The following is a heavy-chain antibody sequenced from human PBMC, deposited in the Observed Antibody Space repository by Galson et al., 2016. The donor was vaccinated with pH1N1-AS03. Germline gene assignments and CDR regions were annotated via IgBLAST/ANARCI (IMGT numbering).Heavy chain of an antibody. D-gene: IGHD3-10*01. Sequence: SVKVSCKASGYTFSTYGVSWVRQAPGQGLEWMGWISGYDDDTNYAQNVAGRVTMTTDKSTSTVYMELRSLRSDDTAMYFCARVGDPLGTWGQGTMVTVSS. CDR3: ARVGDPLGT. J-gene: IGHJ3*01. CDR1: GYTFSTYG. CDR2: ISGYDDDT. V-gene: IGHV1-18*04.